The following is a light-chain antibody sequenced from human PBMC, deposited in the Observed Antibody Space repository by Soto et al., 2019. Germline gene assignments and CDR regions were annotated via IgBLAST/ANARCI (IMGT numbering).Light chain of an antibody. CDR1: QSISSW. CDR2: KAS. Sequence: DIQMTQSPSTLSASVGDRVTITCRASQSISSWLAWYQQKPGKAPKLLIYKASSLQSGVPSRFSGCGSGTEFTLTISSLQPDDFATYYCQQYNGYFSWTFGQGTTVEIK. CDR3: QQYNGYFSWT. J-gene: IGKJ1*01. V-gene: IGKV1-5*03.